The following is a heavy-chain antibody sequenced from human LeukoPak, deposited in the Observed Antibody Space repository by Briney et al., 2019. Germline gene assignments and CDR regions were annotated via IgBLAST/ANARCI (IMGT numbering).Heavy chain of an antibody. CDR1: GGSFSEYY. Sequence: PSETLSLTCAVYGGSFSEYYWSWIRQPPGKGLEWIEEINHSGSTNYNPSLKSRVSISVGTSKNQFSLKLASVTAADTAVYYCANALPRRPFDMWGQGTVVTVSS. J-gene: IGHJ3*02. V-gene: IGHV4-34*01. CDR2: INHSGST. CDR3: ANALPRRPFDM.